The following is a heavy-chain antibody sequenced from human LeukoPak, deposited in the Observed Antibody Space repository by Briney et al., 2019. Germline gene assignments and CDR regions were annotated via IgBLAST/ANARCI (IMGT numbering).Heavy chain of an antibody. CDR1: GFIFSSHG. CDR3: ARDQGGVGY. V-gene: IGHV3-48*01. J-gene: IGHJ4*02. Sequence: PGGSLRLSCAASGFIFSSHGMNWVRQAPGKGLEWVSYISSFSGTINYADSVKGRFTISRDNAKNSLYLQMNSLRAEDTAVYYCARDQGGVGYWGQGTLVTVSS. CDR2: ISSFSGTI. D-gene: IGHD3-16*01.